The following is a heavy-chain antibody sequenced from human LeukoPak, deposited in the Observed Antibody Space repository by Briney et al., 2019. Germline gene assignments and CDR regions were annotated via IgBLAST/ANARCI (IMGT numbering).Heavy chain of an antibody. J-gene: IGHJ3*01. CDR3: ARRMKLAAKGDAFDL. Sequence: SETLSLTCTVSGDSINSDYWNWIRQPPGKGLEWIGFTYYSGSTNYNPSLKSRVTISVDASRNHFSLKLNSVTAADTAVYYCARRMKLAAKGDAFDLWGQGTMVTVSS. CDR1: GDSINSDY. D-gene: IGHD2-15*01. V-gene: IGHV4-59*08. CDR2: TYYSGST.